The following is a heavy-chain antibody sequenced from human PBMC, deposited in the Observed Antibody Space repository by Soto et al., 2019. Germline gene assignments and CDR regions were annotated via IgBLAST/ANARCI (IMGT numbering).Heavy chain of an antibody. Sequence: EVQLVESGGDLVEPGGSLRLSWVTSGFMFSSAWMGWVRQAPGKGLEWVGRIKSKTDGGARDYAAPVNGRFSISRDDSKSTLYLQMNSLRAEDTALYYCVEGWNDFWGQGTLVTVSS. CDR1: GFMFSSAW. V-gene: IGHV3-15*01. CDR2: IKSKTDGGAR. J-gene: IGHJ4*02. D-gene: IGHD1-1*01. CDR3: VEGWNDF.